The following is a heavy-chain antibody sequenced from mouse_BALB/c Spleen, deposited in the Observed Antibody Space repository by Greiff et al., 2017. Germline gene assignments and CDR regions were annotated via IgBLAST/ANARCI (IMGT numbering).Heavy chain of an antibody. J-gene: IGHJ4*01. D-gene: IGHD2-10*02. CDR1: GYTFTSYW. Sequence: VQLQQSGTVLARPGASVKMSCKASGYTFTSYWMHWVKQRPGQGLEWIGAIYPGNSDTSYNQKFKGKAKLTAVTSTSTAYMELSSLTNEDSAVYYCTRRYGNPYYYAMDYWGQGTSVTVSS. V-gene: IGHV1-5*01. CDR3: TRRYGNPYYYAMDY. CDR2: IYPGNSDT.